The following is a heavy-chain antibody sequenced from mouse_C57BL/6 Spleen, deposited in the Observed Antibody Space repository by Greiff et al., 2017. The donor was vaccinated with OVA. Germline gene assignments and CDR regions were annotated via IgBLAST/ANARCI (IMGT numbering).Heavy chain of an antibody. CDR2: INPSNGGN. J-gene: IGHJ2*01. V-gene: IGHV1-53*01. CDR3: ARRDYYGSMDY. CDR1: GYTFTSYW. Sequence: VQLQQPGTELVKPGASVKLSCKASGYTFTSYWLHWVKQRPGQGLEWIGNINPSNGGNKYNEKFKSKATLTVDKSSSTAYMQLSRLTSDDSAVYYCARRDYYGSMDYWVQGTTLTVSS. D-gene: IGHD1-1*01.